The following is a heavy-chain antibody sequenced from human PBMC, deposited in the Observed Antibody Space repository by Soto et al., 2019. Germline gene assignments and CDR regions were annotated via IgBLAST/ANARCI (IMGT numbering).Heavy chain of an antibody. CDR2: IYYSGST. J-gene: IGHJ5*02. V-gene: IGHV4-30-4*01. D-gene: IGHD1-20*01. Sequence: QVQLQESGPGLVKPSQTLSLTCTVSGGSISSGDYYWSWIRQPPGKGLEWIGYIYYSGSTYYNPSIKSQVTRSVDTSKNQFSLKLSSVTAADTAVYYCARGRDAITAFDPWGQGTLVTVSS. CDR1: GGSISSGDYY. CDR3: ARGRDAITAFDP.